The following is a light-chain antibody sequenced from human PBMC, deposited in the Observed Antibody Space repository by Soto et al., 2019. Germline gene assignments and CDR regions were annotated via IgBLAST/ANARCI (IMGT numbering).Light chain of an antibody. Sequence: DIQMTQSPSSLSASVGDRVTITCRASQSINNYLNWYQQKPGKAPKLLVYGASNLQSGVPSRFSGSGSGTDFTLTISSLPPEDFATYYWQQSYSTPPITFGQGTRLEIK. J-gene: IGKJ5*01. V-gene: IGKV1-39*01. CDR1: QSINNY. CDR2: GAS. CDR3: QQSYSTPPIT.